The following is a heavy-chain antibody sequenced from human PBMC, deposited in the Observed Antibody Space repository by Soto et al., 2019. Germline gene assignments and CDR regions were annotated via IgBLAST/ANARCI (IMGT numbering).Heavy chain of an antibody. Sequence: QVQLVESGGGVVQPGRSLRLSCAASGFTFSSYGMHWVRQAPGKGLEWVAVISYDGSNKYYADSVKGRFTISRDNSKNTLYLKLNSLRAEDTAVYYCAKDPNPPYGAQTYYFDYWGQGTLVTVSS. CDR3: AKDPNPPYGAQTYYFDY. D-gene: IGHD4-17*01. V-gene: IGHV3-30*18. J-gene: IGHJ4*02. CDR1: GFTFSSYG. CDR2: ISYDGSNK.